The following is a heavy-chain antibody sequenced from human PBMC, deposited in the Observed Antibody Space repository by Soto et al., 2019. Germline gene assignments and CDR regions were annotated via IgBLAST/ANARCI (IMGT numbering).Heavy chain of an antibody. CDR2: ISGSGGST. J-gene: IGHJ5*02. Sequence: PGGSLRLSCAASGFTFSSYAMSWVRQAPGKGLEWVSAISGSGGSTYYADSVKGRFTISRDNSKNTLYLQMNSLRAEDTAVYYCVKVLSPMVRGAPTRFDPWGQGTLVTVSS. D-gene: IGHD3-10*01. CDR1: GFTFSSYA. CDR3: VKVLSPMVRGAPTRFDP. V-gene: IGHV3-23*01.